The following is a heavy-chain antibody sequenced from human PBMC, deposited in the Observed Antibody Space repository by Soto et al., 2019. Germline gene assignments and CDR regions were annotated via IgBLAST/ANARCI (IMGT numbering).Heavy chain of an antibody. Sequence: GESLKISCKASGYIFSNYWIAWVRQMPGKGLEWMGIIYPDDSDTRYSPSFQGQVTISADKSINTAYLQWSSLKASDTAIYYCSIPPPPGGSGWFSYFFWGQVTRVTVSS. CDR2: IYPDDSDT. V-gene: IGHV5-51*01. CDR1: GYIFSNYW. D-gene: IGHD6-19*01. CDR3: SIPPPPGGSGWFSYFF. J-gene: IGHJ4*01.